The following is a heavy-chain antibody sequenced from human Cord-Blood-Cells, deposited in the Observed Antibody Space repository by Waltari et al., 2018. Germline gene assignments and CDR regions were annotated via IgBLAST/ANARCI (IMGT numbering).Heavy chain of an antibody. CDR1: GFTFSSYA. D-gene: IGHD2-15*01. Sequence: EVQLLESGGGLVQPGGSLRLSCAASGFTFSSYAMSWVRQAPGTGLEWVSAISGSGGSKEYADSVKGRFTISRDNSKNTLYLQMTSLRAEDTAVYYCAIPGYCSGGSCYSEYFQHWGQGTLVTVSS. J-gene: IGHJ1*01. CDR2: ISGSGGSK. V-gene: IGHV3-23*01. CDR3: AIPGYCSGGSCYSEYFQH.